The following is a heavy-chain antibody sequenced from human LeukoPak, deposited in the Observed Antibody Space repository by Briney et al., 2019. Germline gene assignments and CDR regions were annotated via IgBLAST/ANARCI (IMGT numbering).Heavy chain of an antibody. CDR2: ISGRGGTT. Sequence: GGSLRLSCAASEFTFSSYGMSWVRQAPGKGLEWVSAISGRGGTTYYADSVKGRFTISRDNSNNTLYLQMNSLSAEDTAVYYCAKASRRHCGSSSCYTLDYWGQGTLVTVSS. J-gene: IGHJ4*02. CDR1: EFTFSSYG. D-gene: IGHD2-2*02. V-gene: IGHV3-23*01. CDR3: AKASRRHCGSSSCYTLDY.